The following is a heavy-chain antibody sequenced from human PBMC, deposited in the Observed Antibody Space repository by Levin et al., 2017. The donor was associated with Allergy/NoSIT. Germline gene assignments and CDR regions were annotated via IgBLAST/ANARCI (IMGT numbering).Heavy chain of an antibody. CDR1: GFSFTTAW. V-gene: IGHV3-15*01. D-gene: IGHD6-19*01. J-gene: IGHJ4*02. Sequence: GGSLRLSCAVSGFSFTTAWMNWVRQAPGKELEWVGRIRSEFNGGTVDYAASVKGRFTISRDDSQSTLYLQMNSLKSEDTAVYYCTTDNWLILRRSYWGQGTLVTVSS. CDR3: TTDNWLILRRSY. CDR2: IRSEFNGGTV.